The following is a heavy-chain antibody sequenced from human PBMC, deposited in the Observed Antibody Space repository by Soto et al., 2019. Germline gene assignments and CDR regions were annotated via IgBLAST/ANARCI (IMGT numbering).Heavy chain of an antibody. D-gene: IGHD5-18*01. CDR3: AKEPTAMVDLYYFDY. Sequence: VQLVESGGGVVQPGRSLRLSCAASGFTFSSYGMHWVRQAPGKGLEWVAVISYDGSNKYYADSVKGRFTISRDNSKNTLYLQMNSLRAEDTAVYYCAKEPTAMVDLYYFDYWGQGTLVTVSS. V-gene: IGHV3-30*18. CDR1: GFTFSSYG. CDR2: ISYDGSNK. J-gene: IGHJ4*02.